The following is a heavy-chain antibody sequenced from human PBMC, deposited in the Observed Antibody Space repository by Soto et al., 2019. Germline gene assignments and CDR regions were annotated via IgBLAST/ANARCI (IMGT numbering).Heavy chain of an antibody. Sequence: QVQLVQSGAAVKEPGASVRLSCKTSGYPFTSFSLHWVRQAPGQGPEWMGWINPANGDLKYSPKFQGRVTIDRDTFATTAYLDLGRLKFDDTAVYYCARRGRDSYGTSDCLHAVDVWGRATVVTVS. CDR1: GYPFTSFS. CDR2: INPANGDL. CDR3: ARRGRDSYGTSDCLHAVDV. J-gene: IGHJ3*01. V-gene: IGHV1-3*01. D-gene: IGHD2-8*01.